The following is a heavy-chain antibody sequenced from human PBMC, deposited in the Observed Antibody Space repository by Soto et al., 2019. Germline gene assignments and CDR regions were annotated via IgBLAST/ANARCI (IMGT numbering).Heavy chain of an antibody. D-gene: IGHD6-19*01. CDR2: RNPNSGNT. J-gene: IGHJ5*02. CDR3: ATYSRGWYNWFEP. Sequence: ASPNVFCQAYGYPLTRPGSNSVRLGIGQGLEWMGWRNPNSGNTGYAQKFQGRVTMTRNTSISTAYMELSSLRSEDTAVYYCATYSRGWYNWFEPWGQGTRVTVSS. CDR1: GYPLTRPG. V-gene: IGHV1-8*01.